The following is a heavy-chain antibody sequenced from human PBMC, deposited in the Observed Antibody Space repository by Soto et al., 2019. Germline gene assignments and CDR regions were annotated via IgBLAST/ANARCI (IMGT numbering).Heavy chain of an antibody. CDR1: GFTFRSYG. CDR3: AKDGIALVRDPLGNWFDS. CDR2: TSYDGSTK. D-gene: IGHD3-10*01. V-gene: IGHV3-30*18. J-gene: IGHJ5*01. Sequence: QVQLVESGGGVVQPGRSLRLSCEASGFTFRSYGMHWVRQAPGKGLEGVAITSYDGSTKYYADSVKGRFTISRDNSKDTLHLQMDSLRAEDTAVYYCAKDGIALVRDPLGNWFDSWGQGTLVTVSS.